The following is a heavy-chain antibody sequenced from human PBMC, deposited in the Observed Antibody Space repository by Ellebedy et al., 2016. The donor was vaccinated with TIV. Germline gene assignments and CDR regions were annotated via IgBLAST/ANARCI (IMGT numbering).Heavy chain of an antibody. Sequence: ASVKVSCXASGYTFTSYAMHWVRQAPGQRLEWMGWINAGNGNTKYSQKFQGRVTITRDTSASTAYMELSSLRSEDTAVYYCARGKDRDSIILDYWGQGTLVTVSS. CDR3: ARGKDRDSIILDY. CDR1: GYTFTSYA. V-gene: IGHV1-3*01. CDR2: INAGNGNT. D-gene: IGHD3-3*02. J-gene: IGHJ4*02.